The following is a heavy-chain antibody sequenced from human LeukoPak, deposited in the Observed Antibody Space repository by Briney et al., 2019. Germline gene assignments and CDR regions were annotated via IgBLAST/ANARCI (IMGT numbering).Heavy chain of an antibody. CDR2: TYHSGST. CDR3: AREGAGYSSGWA. D-gene: IGHD6-19*01. V-gene: IGHV4-30-2*01. Sequence: PSQTLSLTCTVSGGSISSGGYYWSWIRQPPGKGLEWIGYTYHSGSTYYNPSLKSRVTISVDRSKNQFSLKLSSVTAADTAVYYCAREGAGYSSGWAGGQGTLVTVSS. J-gene: IGHJ4*02. CDR1: GGSISSGGYY.